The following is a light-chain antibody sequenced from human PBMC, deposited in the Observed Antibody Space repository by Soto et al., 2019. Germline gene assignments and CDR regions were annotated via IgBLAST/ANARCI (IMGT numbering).Light chain of an antibody. V-gene: IGKV4-1*01. CDR3: QQYYASPFT. Sequence: DIVMTQFPGSLALSLCERAIINCKSSQSISYTSNNKTYLAWFQQRPSQPPKLIIYWASIRESGVPGRFSGSGSGTEFTLTISSLQAEDVALYYCQQYYASPFTFGPGTKVDIK. J-gene: IGKJ3*01. CDR1: QSISYTSNNKTY. CDR2: WAS.